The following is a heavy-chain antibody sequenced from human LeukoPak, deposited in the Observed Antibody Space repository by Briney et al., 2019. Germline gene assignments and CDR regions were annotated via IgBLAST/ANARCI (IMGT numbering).Heavy chain of an antibody. V-gene: IGHV3-23*01. CDR3: AKEDLIVVVVAATRGAFDI. Sequence: GGPLRLSCAASGFTFSSYAMSWVRQAPGKGLEWVSAISGSGGSTYYADSVKGRFTISRDNSKNTLYLQMNSLRAEDTAVYYCAKEDLIVVVVAATRGAFDIWGQGTMVTVSS. J-gene: IGHJ3*02. D-gene: IGHD2-15*01. CDR2: ISGSGGST. CDR1: GFTFSSYA.